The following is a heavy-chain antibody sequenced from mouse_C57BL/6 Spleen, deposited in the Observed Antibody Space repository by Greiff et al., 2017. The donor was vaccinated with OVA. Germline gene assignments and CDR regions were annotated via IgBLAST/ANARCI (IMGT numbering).Heavy chain of an antibody. CDR3: ARQRGDY. CDR2: IYPGDGDT. Sequence: QVQLQQSGPELVKPGASVKISCKASGYAFSSSWMNWVKQRPGQGLEWIGRIYPGDGDTNYNGKFKGKATLTADKSSSTAYMQLSSLTSEDAAVYFCARQRGDYWGQGTTLTVSS. CDR1: GYAFSSSW. V-gene: IGHV1-82*01. J-gene: IGHJ2*01.